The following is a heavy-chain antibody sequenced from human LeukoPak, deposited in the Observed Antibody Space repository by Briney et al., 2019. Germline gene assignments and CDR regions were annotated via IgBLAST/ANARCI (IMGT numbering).Heavy chain of an antibody. D-gene: IGHD2-15*01. Sequence: GESLRISCKGSGYSFTSNWFSWVRQVPGKGLEWMGRIDPSDSYTNCSPSFQGHVTISVDKSISTAYLQWSSLKASDTAVYYCARRSGYCSGGSCPDYWGQGTLVTVSS. CDR2: IDPSDSYT. CDR3: ARRSGYCSGGSCPDY. V-gene: IGHV5-10-1*01. CDR1: GYSFTSNW. J-gene: IGHJ4*02.